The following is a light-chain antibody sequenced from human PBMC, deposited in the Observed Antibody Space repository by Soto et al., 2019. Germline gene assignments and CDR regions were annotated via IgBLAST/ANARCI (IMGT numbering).Light chain of an antibody. CDR2: DVS. Sequence: QSALTQPASVTGSPGQSVTISCTGTSSDVGGYNYVSWYQQHPGKVPKLMIYDVSDRPSGVSNRFSGSKSGNTASLTISGLQADDEADYYCSSFTGSTSYVFGSGTKVTVL. CDR3: SSFTGSTSYV. CDR1: SSDVGGYNY. V-gene: IGLV2-14*03. J-gene: IGLJ1*01.